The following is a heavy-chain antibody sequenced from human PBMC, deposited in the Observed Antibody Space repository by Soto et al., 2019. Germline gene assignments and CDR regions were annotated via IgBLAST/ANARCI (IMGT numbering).Heavy chain of an antibody. CDR1: GFSLNTSGVG. J-gene: IGHJ5*02. Sequence: QITLKESGPTLVRPTQTLTLTCTFSGFSLNTSGVGVAWIRQPPGKALEWLALIYWDGDKHYSPSLKSRLTITKDISKNEVVLTMTNMDPVDTGPYYCAHRIPIFGVAGGWFAPWGQGALVTVSS. CDR2: IYWDGDK. CDR3: AHRIPIFGVAGGWFAP. V-gene: IGHV2-5*02. D-gene: IGHD3-3*01.